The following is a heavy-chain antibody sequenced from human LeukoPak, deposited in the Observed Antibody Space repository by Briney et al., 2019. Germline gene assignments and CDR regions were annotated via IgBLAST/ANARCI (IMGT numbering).Heavy chain of an antibody. CDR1: GFMFSSYW. Sequence: GGSLRLSCAASGFMFSSYWMNWVRQAPGKGLEWVTNIKQGGSEINYVDSVKGRFTISRDNAKNSLYLQMNSLRAEDTAVYYRELYYYDSSAAFDIWGQRTMVTVSS. J-gene: IGHJ3*02. V-gene: IGHV3-7*03. CDR3: ELYYYDSSAAFDI. D-gene: IGHD3-22*01. CDR2: IKQGGSEI.